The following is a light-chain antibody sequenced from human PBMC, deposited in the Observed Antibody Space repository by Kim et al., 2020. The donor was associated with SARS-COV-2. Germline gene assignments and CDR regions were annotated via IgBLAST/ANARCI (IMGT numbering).Light chain of an antibody. CDR3: AAWDDSLNGYV. V-gene: IGLV1-44*01. CDR1: SSNIGSNT. Sequence: QSLLTQPPSASGTPGQRVTISCSGSSSNIGSNTVNWYQHLPGTAPKLLIYSNTQRPSGVPDRFSGSKSGTSASLAISGLQSEDEADYYCAAWDDSLNGYVFGTGTKVTVL. CDR2: SNT. J-gene: IGLJ1*01.